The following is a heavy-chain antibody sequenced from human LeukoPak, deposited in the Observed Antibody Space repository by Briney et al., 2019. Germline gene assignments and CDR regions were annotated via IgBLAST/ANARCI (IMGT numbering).Heavy chain of an antibody. J-gene: IGHJ4*02. CDR1: GFTFSSYW. CDR3: ASHGYSSGWYYFDY. V-gene: IGHV3-7*01. CDR2: IKQDGSEK. Sequence: PGGSLRLSCAASGFTFSSYWMSWVRQAPGKGLEWVANIKQDGSEKYYVDSVKGRFTISRDNAKNSLYLQMNSLRAEDTAVYYCASHGYSSGWYYFDYWGQGTLVTVSS. D-gene: IGHD6-19*01.